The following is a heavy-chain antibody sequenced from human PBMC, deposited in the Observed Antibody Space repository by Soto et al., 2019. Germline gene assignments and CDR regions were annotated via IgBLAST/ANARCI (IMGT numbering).Heavy chain of an antibody. CDR3: ARDSRYGSGSYYIPDVGYYMDV. CDR2: IWYDGSNK. Sequence: GGSLRLSCAASGFTFSSYGMHWVRQAPGKGLEWVAVIWYDGSNKYYADSVKGRFTISRDNSKNTLYLQMNSLRAEDTAVYYCARDSRYGSGSYYIPDVGYYMDVWGKGTTVTVSS. CDR1: GFTFSSYG. J-gene: IGHJ6*03. D-gene: IGHD3-10*01. V-gene: IGHV3-33*01.